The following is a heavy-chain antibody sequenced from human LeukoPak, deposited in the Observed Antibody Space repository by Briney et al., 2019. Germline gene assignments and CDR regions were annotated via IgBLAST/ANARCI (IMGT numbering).Heavy chain of an antibody. V-gene: IGHV3-23*01. D-gene: IGHD4-17*01. Sequence: GGSLRLSCAASGFTFSSYAMSWVRQAPGKGLEWVAAISAGGDSTYYADSVKGRFTISRDNSKNTLCLQMNSLRAEDTATYYCARDPNGDYIGAFDMWGQGTMVTVS. CDR2: ISAGGDST. CDR3: ARDPNGDYIGAFDM. CDR1: GFTFSSYA. J-gene: IGHJ3*02.